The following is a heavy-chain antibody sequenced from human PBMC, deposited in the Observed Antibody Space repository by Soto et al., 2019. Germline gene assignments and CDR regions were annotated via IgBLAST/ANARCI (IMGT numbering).Heavy chain of an antibody. CDR2: ISPGGDAT. D-gene: IGHD6-19*01. J-gene: IGHJ4*02. CDR1: GFTFTTYF. V-gene: IGHV1-46*01. CDR3: ARDWRYSSGLDY. Sequence: ASVKVSCKASGFTFTTYFMHWLRQAPGQGLEWMGIISPGGDATSYAEKFQGRVTVTKDTSTTTVYMELSSLRSEDTAVYYCARDWRYSSGLDYWGQGTLVTVSS.